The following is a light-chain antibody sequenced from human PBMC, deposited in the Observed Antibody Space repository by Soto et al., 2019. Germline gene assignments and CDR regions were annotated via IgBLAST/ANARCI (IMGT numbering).Light chain of an antibody. CDR1: QSVNSN. J-gene: IGKJ3*01. V-gene: IGKV3-15*01. CDR2: GAS. CDR3: QQYNNWPFT. Sequence: EIMMTQSPVTLSVSPGERATLSCRASQSVNSNLAWYQQKPGQAPRLLIYGASTRATGIPARFIGNGSGTEFTLTVSSRQPEDFAVYYCQQYNNWPFTFGPGTKVDIK.